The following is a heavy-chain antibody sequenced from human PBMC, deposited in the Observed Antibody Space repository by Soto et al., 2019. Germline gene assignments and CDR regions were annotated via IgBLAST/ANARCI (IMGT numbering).Heavy chain of an antibody. J-gene: IGHJ6*02. D-gene: IGHD4-17*01. Sequence: SETLSLTCTVSGGSISSSSYYWGWIRQPPGKGLEWIGTIYYSGGTYYNPSLKSRVTISVDTSKNQFSLKLSSVTATDTAVYYCARHGNTVTTGYYYGMDVWGQGTTVT. CDR1: GGSISSSSYY. CDR2: IYYSGGT. V-gene: IGHV4-39*01. CDR3: ARHGNTVTTGYYYGMDV.